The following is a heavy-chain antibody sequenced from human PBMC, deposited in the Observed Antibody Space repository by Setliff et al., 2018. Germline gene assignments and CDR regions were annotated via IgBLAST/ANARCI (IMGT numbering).Heavy chain of an antibody. J-gene: IGHJ4*02. CDR3: ARHLLVQGTYHFDY. V-gene: IGHV4-59*08. CDR1: GGSISPYF. D-gene: IGHD3-10*01. CDR2: IYHNGNT. Sequence: SETLSLTCTVSGGSISPYFWSWIRQPPGKGLEWIGYIYHNGNTNFNPSLKSRVTMSVDTSKNQFALNLTSMTAADTAVYFCARHLLVQGTYHFDYWGQGSPVTVSS.